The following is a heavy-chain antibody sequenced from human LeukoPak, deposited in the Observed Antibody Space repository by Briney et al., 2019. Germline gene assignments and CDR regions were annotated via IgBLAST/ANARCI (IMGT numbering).Heavy chain of an antibody. V-gene: IGHV3-30*04. CDR1: GFTFDSYA. CDR2: VSSDGSDN. J-gene: IGHJ6*02. Sequence: GRSLRLSCAASGFTFDSYAMHWVRQAPGKGLEWLAVVSSDGSDNYNADSVKGRFTISRDNSKNTVYLQMNSLRVEDTAVYYCVRYRVSYKYYAMDVWGQGTTVTVSS. CDR3: VRYRVSYKYYAMDV. D-gene: IGHD4-11*01.